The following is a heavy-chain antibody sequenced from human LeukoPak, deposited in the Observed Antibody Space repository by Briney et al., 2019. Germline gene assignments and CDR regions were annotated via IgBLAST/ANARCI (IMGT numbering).Heavy chain of an antibody. Sequence: PGGSLRLSCAASGFTFSTFWMHWVRQTPGKGLVWVSRISNDGSTTHYADAVKGRFTIPRDNAKNSLYLQMNSLTAEDTAVYYCARDPYRGNYGNTYYYYMDVWGKGTTVTISS. CDR2: ISNDGSTT. CDR3: ARDPYRGNYGNTYYYYMDV. V-gene: IGHV3-74*01. D-gene: IGHD1-26*01. CDR1: GFTFSTFW. J-gene: IGHJ6*03.